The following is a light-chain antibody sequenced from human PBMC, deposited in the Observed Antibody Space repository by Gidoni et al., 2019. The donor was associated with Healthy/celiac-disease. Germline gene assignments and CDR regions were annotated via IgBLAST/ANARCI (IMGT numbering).Light chain of an antibody. CDR2: RTN. CDR1: SSNIGSNY. CDR3: AAWDDSLSGWL. Sequence: QSVLTQPPSASGTPGQRVTISGSGSSSNIGSNYVYWYQQLPAPAPQLLIFRTNQRPSWVPDRFSVSNSGTSASLAISGLRSEDEADYYCAAWDDSLSGWLFGGGTKLTVL. V-gene: IGLV1-47*01. J-gene: IGLJ3*02.